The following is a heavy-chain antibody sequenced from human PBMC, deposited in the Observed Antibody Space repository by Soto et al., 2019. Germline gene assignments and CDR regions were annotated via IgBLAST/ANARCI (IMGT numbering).Heavy chain of an antibody. D-gene: IGHD6-13*01. J-gene: IGHJ4*02. CDR1: GFTFSSYG. V-gene: IGHV3-33*01. CDR3: ARWGIAAGDY. CDR2: IWYDGSNK. Sequence: QVQLVESGGGVVHPGRSLRLSCSASGFTFSSYGMQWVRQAPGKGLEWVAVIWYDGSNKYYADSVKGRFTISRDNSKNQLYLPMNSLRAEDTAVYYCARWGIAAGDYWGQVTLVNVSS.